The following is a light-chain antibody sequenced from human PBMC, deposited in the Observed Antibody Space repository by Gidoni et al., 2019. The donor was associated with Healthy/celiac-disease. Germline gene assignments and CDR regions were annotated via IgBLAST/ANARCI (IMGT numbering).Light chain of an antibody. CDR3: MQALQTPRT. V-gene: IGKV2-28*01. Sequence: DIVITQSPLSLPVTTGAPASISCRSSQSLLHSNGYNYLDWYLQKPGQSPQLLIYLGSNPASGVPDRFSGSGSGTDFTLKISRVEAEDVGVYYCMQALQTPRTFGQGTKLEIK. CDR2: LGS. CDR1: QSLLHSNGYNY. J-gene: IGKJ2*02.